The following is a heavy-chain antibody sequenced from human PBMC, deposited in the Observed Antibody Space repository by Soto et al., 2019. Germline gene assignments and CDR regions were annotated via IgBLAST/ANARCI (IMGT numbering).Heavy chain of an antibody. Sequence: ASVKVSCKASGYTFTSYDINWVRQATGQGLEWMGWMNPNSGNTGYAQKFQGRVTMTRNTSISTAYMELSSLRSEDTAVYYCARRTTVTTGNYYYYYYMDVWGKGTTVTVS. V-gene: IGHV1-8*01. D-gene: IGHD4-4*01. CDR1: GYTFTSYD. CDR2: MNPNSGNT. CDR3: ARRTTVTTGNYYYYYYMDV. J-gene: IGHJ6*03.